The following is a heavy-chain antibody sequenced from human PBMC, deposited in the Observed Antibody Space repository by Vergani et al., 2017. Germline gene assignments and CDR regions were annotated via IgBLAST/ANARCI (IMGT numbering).Heavy chain of an antibody. V-gene: IGHV4-61*02. D-gene: IGHD4-23*01. CDR3: AGDDPVGGNMVY. CDR1: GGPISSGSYY. Sequence: QVQLQESGPGLVKPSQTLSLTCTVPGGPISSGSYYWSWIRQPAGKGLEWIGRIYTSGSTNYNPTLKSRVTISVDTSKNQFSLKLSTVTAADTAVDYCAGDDPVGGNMVYWGQGTLVTVSS. J-gene: IGHJ4*02. CDR2: IYTSGST.